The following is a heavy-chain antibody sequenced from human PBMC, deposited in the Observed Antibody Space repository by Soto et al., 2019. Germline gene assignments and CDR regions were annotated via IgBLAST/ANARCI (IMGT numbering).Heavy chain of an antibody. CDR3: ARGEYDILTGYSEFDY. CDR2: IYYSGST. V-gene: IGHV4-61*08. D-gene: IGHD3-9*01. CDR1: GGSISSGGYY. Sequence: SETLSLTCTVSGGSISSGGYYWSWIRQHPGKGLEWIGYIYYSGSTNYNPSLKSRVTISVDTSKNQFSLKLSSVTAADTAVYYCARGEYDILTGYSEFDYWGQGTLVTVSS. J-gene: IGHJ4*02.